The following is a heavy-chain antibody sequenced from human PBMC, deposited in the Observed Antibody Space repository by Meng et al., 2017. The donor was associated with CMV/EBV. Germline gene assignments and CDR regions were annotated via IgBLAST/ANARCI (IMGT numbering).Heavy chain of an antibody. CDR1: GGSFSGYY. J-gene: IGHJ5*02. Sequence: QWQRQEGGAGLLQPSETLSLTCAVYGGSFSGYYWSWIRQPPGKGLEWIGEINNSGSTNYNPSLKSRVTISVDTSKNQFSLKLSSVTAADTAVYYCARGVGGWFDPWGQGTLVTVSS. CDR3: ARGVGGWFDP. D-gene: IGHD1-26*01. CDR2: INNSGST. V-gene: IGHV4-34*01.